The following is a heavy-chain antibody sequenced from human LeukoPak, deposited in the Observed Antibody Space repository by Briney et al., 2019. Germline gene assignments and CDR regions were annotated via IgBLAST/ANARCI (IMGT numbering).Heavy chain of an antibody. CDR2: IYYSGST. V-gene: IGHV4-30-4*08. CDR3: ARQQEGSFDY. CDR1: GGSISSGDYY. Sequence: SETLSLTCTVSGGSISSGDYYWSWIRQPPGKGLEWIGYIYYSGSTYYNPSLKSRVTISVDTSKNQFSLQLNSVTPGDTAVYYCARQQEGSFDYWGQGTLVTVSS. J-gene: IGHJ4*02.